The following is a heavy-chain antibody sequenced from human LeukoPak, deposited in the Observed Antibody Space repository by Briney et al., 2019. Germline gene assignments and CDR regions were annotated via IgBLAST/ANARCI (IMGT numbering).Heavy chain of an antibody. V-gene: IGHV1-69*04. CDR1: GGTFSSYA. D-gene: IGHD3-3*01. CDR2: IIPILGIA. Sequence: GASVKVSCKASGGTFSSYAISWVRQAPGQGLEWMGRIIPILGIANYAQKFQGRVTITADKSTSTAYMELSSLRSEDTAVYYCASPTYYDFWSGYYMDVWGKGTTVTVSS. CDR3: ASPTYYDFWSGYYMDV. J-gene: IGHJ6*03.